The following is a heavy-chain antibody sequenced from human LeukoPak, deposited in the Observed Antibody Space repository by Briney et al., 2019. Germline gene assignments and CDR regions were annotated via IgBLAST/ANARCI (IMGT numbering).Heavy chain of an antibody. J-gene: IGHJ4*02. V-gene: IGHV4-59*01. CDR2: IYYSGST. CDR1: GGSISSYY. D-gene: IGHD4-17*01. Sequence: SETLPLTCTVSGGSISSYYWSWIRQPPGKGLEWIGYIYYSGSTNYNPSLKSRVTISVDTSKSQFSLKLSSVTAADTAVYYCARETYGAVDYWGQGTLVTVSS. CDR3: ARETYGAVDY.